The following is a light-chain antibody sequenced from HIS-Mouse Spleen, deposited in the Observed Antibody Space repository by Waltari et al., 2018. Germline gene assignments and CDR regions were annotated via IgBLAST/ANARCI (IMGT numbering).Light chain of an antibody. CDR2: EGS. V-gene: IGLV2-23*03. CDR3: CSYAGSSTFLV. CDR1: SSDVGSYNL. J-gene: IGLJ2*01. Sequence: QSALTQPASVSGSPGQSITISCTGTSSDVGSYNLVSWYQQHPGKAPKLMIYEGSKRRSGVSKRVSGSKSGNTASLTISGLQAEDEADYYCCSYAGSSTFLVFGVGTKLTVL.